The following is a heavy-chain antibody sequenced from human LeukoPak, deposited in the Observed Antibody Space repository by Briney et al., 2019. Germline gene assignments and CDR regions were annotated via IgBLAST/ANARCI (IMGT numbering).Heavy chain of an antibody. CDR1: GFTFSSYA. J-gene: IGHJ4*02. CDR3: AKDQRGYCSSTSCYSGVDY. V-gene: IGHV3-23*01. CDR2: ISGSGGST. Sequence: GGSLRVSCAASGFTFSSYAMSWVRQAPGNGLEWVSAISGSGGSTYYADSVKGRFTISRDNSKNTLYLQMNSLRAEDTAVYYCAKDQRGYCSSTSCYSGVDYWGQGTLVTVSS. D-gene: IGHD2-2*02.